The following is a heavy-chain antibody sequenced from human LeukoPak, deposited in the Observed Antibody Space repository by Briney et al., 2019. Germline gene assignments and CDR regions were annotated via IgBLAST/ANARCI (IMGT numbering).Heavy chain of an antibody. CDR1: GGSFSGYY. CDR2: INHSGST. CDR3: ARGSEDYYFDY. J-gene: IGHJ4*02. V-gene: IGHV4-34*01. Sequence: PSETLSLTCAVYGGSFSGYYWSWIRQPPGKGLEWIGEINHSGSTNYNPSLKSRVTISVDTSKNQFSLKLSSVTAADTAVYYCARGSEDYYFDYWGQGTLVTVSS.